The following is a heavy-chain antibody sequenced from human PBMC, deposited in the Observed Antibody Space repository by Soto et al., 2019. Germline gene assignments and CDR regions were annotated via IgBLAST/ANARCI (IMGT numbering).Heavy chain of an antibody. D-gene: IGHD3-22*01. Sequence: QLQVQESGPGLVKPSETLSLTCTVSGGSITRSSYYWGWIRQPPGKGLEWIGSMYYSGNTFYNPTLKSRVTISVDTSKNQFSLKLRSVTPADTAVYYCARHAYSDSSGYHPGSWFDPWGQGTLVTVSS. J-gene: IGHJ5*02. CDR1: GGSITRSSYY. V-gene: IGHV4-39*01. CDR3: ARHAYSDSSGYHPGSWFDP. CDR2: MYYSGNT.